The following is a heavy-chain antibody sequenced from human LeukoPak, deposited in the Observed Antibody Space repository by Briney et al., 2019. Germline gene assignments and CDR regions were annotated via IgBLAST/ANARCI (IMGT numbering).Heavy chain of an antibody. V-gene: IGHV4-4*02. CDR2: ISLTGLT. D-gene: IGHD2-15*01. J-gene: IGHJ4*02. Sequence: SGTLSLTCGVSGGSISNTNWWSCVRQPPEQGLEWIGEISLTGLTHYNPSLESRVTVSLDKTKNQLSLNLTSVTAADAAVYYCWTENGACSPFGYWGQGTLVTVLS. CDR1: GGSISNTNW. CDR3: WTENGACSPFGY.